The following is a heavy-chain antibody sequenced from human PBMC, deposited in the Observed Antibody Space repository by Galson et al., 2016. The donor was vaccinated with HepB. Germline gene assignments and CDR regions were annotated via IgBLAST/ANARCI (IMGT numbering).Heavy chain of an antibody. D-gene: IGHD1-26*01. CDR2: IYPGDSDT. CDR1: GYTFTAYW. CDR3: ARHIREPLDLCSFDI. Sequence: QSGAEVKKPGESLKIPCKGSGYTFTAYWIGWVRQMLGKGLEWMGIIYPGDSDTKYSPSFQGQVTISVDKSTFSAYLQWSSLQASDTAIYYCARHIREPLDLCSFDIWGQGTMVTVSS. V-gene: IGHV5-51*01. J-gene: IGHJ3*02.